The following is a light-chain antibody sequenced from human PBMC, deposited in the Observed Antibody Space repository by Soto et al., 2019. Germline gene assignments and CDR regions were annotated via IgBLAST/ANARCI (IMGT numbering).Light chain of an antibody. V-gene: IGKV3-11*01. J-gene: IGKJ5*01. Sequence: EIVLTQSPATLSLSPGERATLSCRASQSVSSSLAWYQHKPGQAPRLLIYDASNRATGIPARFSGSGSGTDFTLTISSLEPGDFAGYYCQQSSNWPPITVGQGTRLEIK. CDR2: DAS. CDR3: QQSSNWPPIT. CDR1: QSVSSS.